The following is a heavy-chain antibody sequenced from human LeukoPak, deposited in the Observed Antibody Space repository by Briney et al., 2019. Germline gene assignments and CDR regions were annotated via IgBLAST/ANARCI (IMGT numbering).Heavy chain of an antibody. CDR3: ARGYSRAAFDI. J-gene: IGHJ3*02. D-gene: IGHD2-15*01. V-gene: IGHV3-48*01. CDR2: ISSTGGTI. Sequence: GGSLRLSCAASGFNFRDYAMSWVRQAPGKGLEWVSFISSTGGTIYYADSVKGRFTVSRDNGKNSLLLQMNSLRAEDTALYYCARGYSRAAFDIWGQGTVVAVSS. CDR1: GFNFRDYA.